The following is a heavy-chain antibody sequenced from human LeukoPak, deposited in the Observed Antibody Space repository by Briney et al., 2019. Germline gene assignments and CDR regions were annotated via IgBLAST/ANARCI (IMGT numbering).Heavy chain of an antibody. CDR3: GRQRAAIWGFDS. Sequence: PSETLSLTCAVYSGSFSGYYWSWIRQSPGKGLEWIGEINHSRSTNYNPSLKSRVTISVDTSKNQFSLKLSSVTAADTAVYYCGRQRAAIWGFDSWGQGTLVTVSS. CDR1: SGSFSGYY. D-gene: IGHD3-16*01. V-gene: IGHV4-34*01. CDR2: INHSRST. J-gene: IGHJ4*02.